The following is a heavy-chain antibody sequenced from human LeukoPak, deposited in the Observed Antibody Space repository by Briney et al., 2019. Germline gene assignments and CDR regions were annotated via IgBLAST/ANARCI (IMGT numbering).Heavy chain of an antibody. D-gene: IGHD2-8*01. V-gene: IGHV3-30*18. CDR3: AKDLGYCTNGVCQYYYYGMDV. J-gene: IGHJ6*02. CDR2: ISYDGSNK. CDR1: GFTFSSYG. Sequence: GGSLRLSCAASGFTFSSYGMRWVRQAPGKGLEWVAVISYDGSNKYYADSVKGRVTISRDNSKNTLYLQMNSLRAEDTAVYYCAKDLGYCTNGVCQYYYYGMDVWGQGTTVTVSS.